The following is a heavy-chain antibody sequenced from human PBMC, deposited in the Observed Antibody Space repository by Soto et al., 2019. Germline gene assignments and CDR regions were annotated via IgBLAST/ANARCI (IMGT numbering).Heavy chain of an antibody. J-gene: IGHJ4*02. CDR1: GYTFTTQP. CDR3: ASRPGLEGGPFDF. D-gene: IGHD3-16*01. V-gene: IGHV1-3*01. CDR2: INHGNGNT. Sequence: QVQLVQSGAEVKEPGASVKVSCKASGYTFTTQPIHWVRQAPGQRLEWMGWINHGNGNTEYSQKFHGRVIITRDTSASTASMELSSLRAEGAAVYYCASRPGLEGGPFDFWGQGTLVTVSS.